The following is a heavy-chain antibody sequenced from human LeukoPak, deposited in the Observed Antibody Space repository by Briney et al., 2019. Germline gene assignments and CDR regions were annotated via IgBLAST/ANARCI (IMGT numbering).Heavy chain of an antibody. J-gene: IGHJ6*02. CDR3: ASTYCSGGSCYVYYYYGMDV. Sequence: SVKVSCKASGGTFSSYAISWVRQAPGQGLEWMGRIIPILGIANYAQKFQGRVTITADKSTSTAYMELSSLRSEDTAVYYCASTYCSGGSCYVYYYYGMDVWAKGPRSPSP. V-gene: IGHV1-69*04. D-gene: IGHD2-15*01. CDR2: IIPILGIA. CDR1: GGTFSSYA.